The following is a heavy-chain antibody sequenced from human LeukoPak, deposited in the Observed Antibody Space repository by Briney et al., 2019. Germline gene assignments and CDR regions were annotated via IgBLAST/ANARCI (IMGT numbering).Heavy chain of an antibody. Sequence: ASVKVSCKASGYTFTGYYIHWVRQAPGQGLEWMGWINPNSGGTNYAQKFQGRVTMTRDTSISTAYMELSRLRSDDTAVYYCVRGSDYGDPQFIDPWGQGTLVTVSS. CDR1: GYTFTGYY. D-gene: IGHD4-17*01. CDR3: VRGSDYGDPQFIDP. CDR2: INPNSGGT. V-gene: IGHV1-2*02. J-gene: IGHJ5*02.